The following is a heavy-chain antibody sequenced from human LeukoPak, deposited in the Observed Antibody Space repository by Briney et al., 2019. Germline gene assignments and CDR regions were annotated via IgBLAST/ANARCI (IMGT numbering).Heavy chain of an antibody. CDR2: IYSSGDT. CDR1: GGSISNYY. V-gene: IGHV4-4*07. J-gene: IGHJ5*02. D-gene: IGHD3-10*01. Sequence: SETLSLTCTVSGGSISNYYWSWIRQPAGKGLEWIGRIYSSGDTNYNPSLKSRVTMSVDTSKNQFSLKLSTVTAADTAVYYCASGAMVRGVPFDPWGQGTLVTVSS. CDR3: ASGAMVRGVPFDP.